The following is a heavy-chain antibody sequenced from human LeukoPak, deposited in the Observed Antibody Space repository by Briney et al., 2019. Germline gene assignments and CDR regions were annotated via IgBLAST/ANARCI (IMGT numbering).Heavy chain of an antibody. CDR3: ARAFKVPSWYFAL. J-gene: IGHJ2*01. Sequence: GGSLRLSCAASGFIFSSYGMNWVRQAPGKGLEWISYISSSGTTIHYADSVKGRFTISRDNAKNSLYLQMNSLRAEDTAVYYCARAFKVPSWYFALWGRGTLVTVSS. CDR1: GFIFSSYG. V-gene: IGHV3-48*04. CDR2: ISSSGTTI.